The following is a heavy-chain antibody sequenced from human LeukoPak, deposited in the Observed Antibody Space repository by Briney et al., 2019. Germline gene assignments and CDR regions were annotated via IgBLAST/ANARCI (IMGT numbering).Heavy chain of an antibody. J-gene: IGHJ6*02. CDR1: GYTFTSYG. CDR2: ISAYNGNT. D-gene: IGHD4-17*01. Sequence: ASVKVSCKASGYTFTSYGISWVRQAPGQGLEWMGWISAYNGNTNYAQKLQGRVTMTTDTSTSTAYMELRSLRSDDTAVYYCARSYGDQRTGYYYGMDVWGQGTTVTVSS. V-gene: IGHV1-18*01. CDR3: ARSYGDQRTGYYYGMDV.